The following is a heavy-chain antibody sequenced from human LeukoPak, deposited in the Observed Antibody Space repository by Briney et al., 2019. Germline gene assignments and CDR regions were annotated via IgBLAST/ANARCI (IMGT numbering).Heavy chain of an antibody. J-gene: IGHJ4*02. CDR2: IYPGDSDT. CDR1: GYCFTSYW. Sequence: AESLKISCKGSGYCFTSYWIGWVRQMPGKGLEWMGIIYPGDSDTRYIPSFQGQVTISAEKSISTAYLQWSSLKASDTAMYYCARIWPVDTVDYWGQGTLVTVSS. D-gene: IGHD5-18*01. V-gene: IGHV5-51*01. CDR3: ARIWPVDTVDY.